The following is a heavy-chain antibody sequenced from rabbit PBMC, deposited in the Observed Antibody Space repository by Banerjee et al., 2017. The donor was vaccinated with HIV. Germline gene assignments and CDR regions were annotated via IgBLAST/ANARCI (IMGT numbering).Heavy chain of an antibody. CDR1: GFTLSSYW. J-gene: IGHJ4*01. CDR2: IYTGSGST. Sequence: QSLEESGGDLVKPGASLTLTCTASGFTLSSYWMSWVRQAPGKGLEWIAYIYTGSGSTYYASWAKGRFTISKTSSTTVTLQMTGLTAADTATYFCAINYAADTACDLWGPGTLVTVS. V-gene: IGHV1S40*01. D-gene: IGHD4-2*01. CDR3: AINYAADTACDL.